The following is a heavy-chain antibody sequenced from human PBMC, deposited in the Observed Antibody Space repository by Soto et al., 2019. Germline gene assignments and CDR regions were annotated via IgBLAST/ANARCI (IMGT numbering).Heavy chain of an antibody. CDR3: ARVAYTYGWIYDY. CDR1: GFTFSIYW. Sequence: SGGSLRLSCAASGFTFSIYWMRWVRHAPGKGLQWVVNIKQDGSEKYYMDSVRGRFTVSRDNAKNSLYLQMNSLRAEDTAVYFCARVAYTYGWIYDYWGQGSLVTVSS. V-gene: IGHV3-7*01. D-gene: IGHD2-2*02. CDR2: IKQDGSEK. J-gene: IGHJ4*01.